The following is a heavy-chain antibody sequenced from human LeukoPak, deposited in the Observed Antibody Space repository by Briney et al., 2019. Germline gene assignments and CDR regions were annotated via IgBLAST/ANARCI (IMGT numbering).Heavy chain of an antibody. CDR3: ARQDGDGYNHLDY. CDR2: ISYSGST. Sequence: KSSETLSLTCAVYGGSFSGYYWSWIRQPLGKGLEWIGYISYSGSTNYNPSLKSRVTISGDTSKNQFSLNLSSVTAADTAAYYCARQDGDGYNHLDYWGQGTLVTVST. J-gene: IGHJ4*02. V-gene: IGHV4-59*01. CDR1: GGSFSGYY. D-gene: IGHD5-24*01.